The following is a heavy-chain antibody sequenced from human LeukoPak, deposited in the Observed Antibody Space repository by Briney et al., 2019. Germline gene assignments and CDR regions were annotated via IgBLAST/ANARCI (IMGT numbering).Heavy chain of an antibody. CDR1: GFTFSNYG. CDR2: IWYDGSNK. CDR3: ARDISGYYYFDY. J-gene: IGHJ4*02. Sequence: GVSLRLSCAASGFTFSNYGMHWVRQAPGKGLEWVAVIWYDGSNKYYADSVKGRFIISRDNSKNTLYLQMNSLRAEDTAVYYCARDISGYYYFDYWGQGTLVTVSS. V-gene: IGHV3-33*01. D-gene: IGHD3-22*01.